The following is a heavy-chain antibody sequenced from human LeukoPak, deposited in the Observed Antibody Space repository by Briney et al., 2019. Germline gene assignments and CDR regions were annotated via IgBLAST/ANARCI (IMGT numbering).Heavy chain of an antibody. CDR3: ARDRCSSTSCSTGYFDY. J-gene: IGHJ4*02. CDR2: IIPIFGTA. CDR1: GGTFSSYA. D-gene: IGHD2-2*01. Sequence: GSSVKVSCKASGGTFSSYAIIWVRQAPGQGLEWMGGIIPIFGTANYAQKFQGRVTITTDESTSTAYMELSSLRSEDTVVYYCARDRCSSTSCSTGYFDYWGQGTLVTVSS. V-gene: IGHV1-69*05.